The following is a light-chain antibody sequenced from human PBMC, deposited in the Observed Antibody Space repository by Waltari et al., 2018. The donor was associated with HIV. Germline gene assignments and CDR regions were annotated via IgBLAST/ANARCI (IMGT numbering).Light chain of an antibody. Sequence: QSVLTQPPSASGTPGQRVTISCSGTTTYVHWYQQLPGAAPKLLIYRNNQRPSGVPARFSGSKSGTSASLAISGLRSEDEADYYCAVWGDSLNSYVFGTGTEVTVL. V-gene: IGLV1-47*01. CDR1: TTY. CDR3: AVWGDSLNSYV. CDR2: RNN. J-gene: IGLJ1*01.